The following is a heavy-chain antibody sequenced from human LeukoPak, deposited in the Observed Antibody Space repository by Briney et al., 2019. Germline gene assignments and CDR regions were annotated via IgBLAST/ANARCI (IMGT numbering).Heavy chain of an antibody. V-gene: IGHV1-2*02. CDR2: INPNSGGT. Sequence: ASVKVSCKASGYTFTGYYMHWVRQAPGQGLEWMGWINPNSGGTNYAQKFQGRVTMTRDTSISTAYMELSRLRSDDTAVYYCAREVSSGTEYYYYYYGMDVWAKGPRSPSP. J-gene: IGHJ6*02. D-gene: IGHD1-14*01. CDR3: AREVSSGTEYYYYYYGMDV. CDR1: GYTFTGYY.